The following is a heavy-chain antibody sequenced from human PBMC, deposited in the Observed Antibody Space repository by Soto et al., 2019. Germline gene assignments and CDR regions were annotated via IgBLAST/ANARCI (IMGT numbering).Heavy chain of an antibody. CDR2: ISGGGSYI. D-gene: IGHD2-2*01. Sequence: GGTLRLSCSASGFTFSDENMSWVRQVPGKGLEWVSGISGGGSYIFYADSVQGRFSISRDNAKNSLFLEMNSLRVEDTAVYYCARDSDCHSTSCFFPPHVWGQGTTVTVS. CDR1: GFTFSDEN. J-gene: IGHJ6*02. V-gene: IGHV3-21*06. CDR3: ARDSDCHSTSCFFPPHV.